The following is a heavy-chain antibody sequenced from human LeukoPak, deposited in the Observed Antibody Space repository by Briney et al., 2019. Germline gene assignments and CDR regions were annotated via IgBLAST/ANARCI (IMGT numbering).Heavy chain of an antibody. J-gene: IGHJ4*02. CDR2: IYASGNT. CDR1: GXSISSYY. CDR3: ARQGVATAIDY. D-gene: IGHD2-21*02. V-gene: IGHV4-4*07. Sequence: PSETLSLTCTVSGXSISSYYWSWIRQPAGKGLEWIGRIYASGNTNYNPSLKSRVTMSVDTSKNLFALKLSSVTAADTAVYYCARQGVATAIDYWGQGTLVTASS.